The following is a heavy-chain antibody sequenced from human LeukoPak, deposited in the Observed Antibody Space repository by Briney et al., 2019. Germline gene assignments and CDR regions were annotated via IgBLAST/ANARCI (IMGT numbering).Heavy chain of an antibody. Sequence: GGSLRLSCAASGFTFRNYWMHWVRQAPGKGLVWVSRISSDGSFTSDADPVKGRFTISRDNAKNTLYLQVNSLRAEDTAVYYCAREEGGSYPYFDYWGQGTLVTVSS. CDR3: AREEGGSYPYFDY. CDR1: GFTFRNYW. CDR2: ISSDGSFT. V-gene: IGHV3-74*01. J-gene: IGHJ4*02. D-gene: IGHD1-26*01.